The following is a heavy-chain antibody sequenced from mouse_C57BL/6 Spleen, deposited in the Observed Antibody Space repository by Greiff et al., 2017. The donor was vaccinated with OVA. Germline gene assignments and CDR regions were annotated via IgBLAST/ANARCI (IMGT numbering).Heavy chain of an antibody. J-gene: IGHJ3*01. Sequence: EVQLQESGPELVKPGASVKISCKASGYTFTDYYMNWVKQSHGKSLEWIGGINPNNGGTSYNQKFKGKATLTVDKSSSTAYMELRSLTSEDSAVYYCARGGLYGSSPWFAYWGQGTLVTVSA. D-gene: IGHD1-1*01. V-gene: IGHV1-26*01. CDR3: ARGGLYGSSPWFAY. CDR1: GYTFTDYY. CDR2: INPNNGGT.